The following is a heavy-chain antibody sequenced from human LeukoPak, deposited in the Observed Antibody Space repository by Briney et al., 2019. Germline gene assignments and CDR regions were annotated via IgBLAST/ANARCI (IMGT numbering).Heavy chain of an antibody. CDR1: GYTFTSYG. D-gene: IGHD3-10*01. CDR3: ARDQESLWFGELFPPLDNWFDP. Sequence: ASVKVSCKASGYTFTSYGISWVRQAPGQGLEWMGWISAYNGNTNYAQKLQGRVTMTTDTSTSTAYMELRSLRSDDTAVYYCARDQESLWFGELFPPLDNWFDPWGQRTLVSVSS. V-gene: IGHV1-18*01. CDR2: ISAYNGNT. J-gene: IGHJ5*02.